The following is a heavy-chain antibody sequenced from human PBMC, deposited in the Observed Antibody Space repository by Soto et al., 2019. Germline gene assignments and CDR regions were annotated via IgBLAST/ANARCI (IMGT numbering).Heavy chain of an antibody. CDR3: ARDIAAADHAYYFDY. Sequence: KASETLSLTCTVSGGSVSSGSYYWSWIRQPPGKGLEWIGYIYYSGSTNYNPSLKSRVTISVDTSKNQFSLKLSSVTAADTAVYYCARDIAAADHAYYFDYWGQGTLVTVSS. V-gene: IGHV4-61*01. CDR1: GGSVSSGSYY. CDR2: IYYSGST. J-gene: IGHJ4*02. D-gene: IGHD6-13*01.